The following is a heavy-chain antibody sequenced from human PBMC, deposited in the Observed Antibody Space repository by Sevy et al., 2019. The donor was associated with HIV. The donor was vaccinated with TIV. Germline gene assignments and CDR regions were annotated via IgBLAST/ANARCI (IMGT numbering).Heavy chain of an antibody. CDR1: GGSMTSYY. J-gene: IGHJ4*02. CDR3: ARSVGTGNYFDY. Sequence: SETLSLTCTVSGGSMTSYYWNWIRQPPGKGLEWIGYIYYSGSTNYNPSLKSQVTMSVDTSKNRFSLTLISVTGADTAVYHCARSVGTGNYFDYWGQGALVTVSS. CDR2: IYYSGST. V-gene: IGHV4-59*13. D-gene: IGHD2-21*02.